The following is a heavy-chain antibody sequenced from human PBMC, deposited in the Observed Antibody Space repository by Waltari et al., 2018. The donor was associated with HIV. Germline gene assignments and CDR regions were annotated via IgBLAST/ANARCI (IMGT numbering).Heavy chain of an antibody. CDR2: IRAYDGNI. CDR3: TKGGGSWIQETHYYKAFDV. V-gene: IGHV1-18*04. CDR1: GYDFTSYG. D-gene: IGHD5-18*01. J-gene: IGHJ6*02. Sequence: QLLQSGPETRKPGASVKISCKASGYDFTSYGISWLRRALGLGLEGVGWIRAYDGNIDIDRKFKDRVSLTTDTSTTTAFLEMRSLTVDDTATYYCTKGGGSWIQETHYYKAFDVWGHGTTVIV.